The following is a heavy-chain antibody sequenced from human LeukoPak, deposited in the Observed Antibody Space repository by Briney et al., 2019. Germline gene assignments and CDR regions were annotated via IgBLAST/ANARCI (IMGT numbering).Heavy chain of an antibody. CDR1: GGSITSYY. V-gene: IGHV4-59*01. D-gene: IGHD2/OR15-2a*01. Sequence: PSETLSLTCTVSGGSITSYYWSWIRQPPGKGLEWMGYIYYSGSTNYNPSLKSRATISVDTSNKQFSLKLITMKIADTAIYYCARYVYAYFYGMDAWGQGTTVTVSS. CDR3: ARYVYAYFYGMDA. CDR2: IYYSGST. J-gene: IGHJ6*02.